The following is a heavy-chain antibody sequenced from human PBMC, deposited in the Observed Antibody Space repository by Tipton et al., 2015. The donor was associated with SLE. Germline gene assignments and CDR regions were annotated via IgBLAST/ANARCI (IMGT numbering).Heavy chain of an antibody. Sequence: GLVKPSETLSLTCAVYGGSTSDTNWSWIRQPPGKGLEWIGEIHHIGGTKYSPSLMSRVTISEATSKNQFSLTLTSVTAADTGVYYCARGVAIYWITYYDYYMDVWGKGTTVTVSS. D-gene: IGHD2-2*03. CDR3: ARGVAIYWITYYDYYMDV. V-gene: IGHV4-34*01. CDR1: GGSTSDTN. CDR2: IHHIGGT. J-gene: IGHJ6*03.